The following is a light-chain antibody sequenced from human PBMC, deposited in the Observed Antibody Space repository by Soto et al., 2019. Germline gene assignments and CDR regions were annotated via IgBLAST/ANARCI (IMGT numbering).Light chain of an antibody. CDR1: SSNIGAGYD. V-gene: IGLV1-40*01. CDR2: GNS. J-gene: IGLJ1*01. Sequence: QSVLTQPPSVSGAPGQRVTISCTGSSSNIGAGYDVHWYQQLPGTAPKLLIYGNSNRPSGVPDRFSGSKSGTSASLAITGLQDEDEDDYLCQSYASSLSDYYVFGTGTKLTVL. CDR3: QSYASSLSDYYV.